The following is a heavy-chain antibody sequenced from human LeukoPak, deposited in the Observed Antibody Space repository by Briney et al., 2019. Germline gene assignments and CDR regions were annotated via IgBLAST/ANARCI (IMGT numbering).Heavy chain of an antibody. CDR2: IKLDGSEK. D-gene: IGHD3-10*01. V-gene: IGHV3-7*01. Sequence: GGSLRLSCAASGFSLSSYWMAWVRQAPGKGLEWVANIKLDGSEKYYVDSVKGRFTISRDNAKKYLYLQMNSLRVEDTAVYYCARQLQGVIDYWGQGTLVTVSS. CDR3: ARQLQGVIDY. J-gene: IGHJ4*02. CDR1: GFSLSSYW.